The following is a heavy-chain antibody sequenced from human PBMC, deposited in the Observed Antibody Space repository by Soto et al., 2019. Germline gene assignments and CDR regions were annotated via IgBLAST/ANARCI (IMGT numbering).Heavy chain of an antibody. CDR2: IYAGGTT. J-gene: IGHJ4*02. CDR1: GGSIRSDDYI. Sequence: SETLSLTCTVSGGSIRSDDYIWSWIRQSPGRGLEWIGHIYAGGTTYTNPSLRSRLSISVDTSRTFSLDLTSVTAADTAVYYCARGPSGDKVDYWGQGALVTVS. V-gene: IGHV4-30-4*01. D-gene: IGHD7-27*01. CDR3: ARGPSGDKVDY.